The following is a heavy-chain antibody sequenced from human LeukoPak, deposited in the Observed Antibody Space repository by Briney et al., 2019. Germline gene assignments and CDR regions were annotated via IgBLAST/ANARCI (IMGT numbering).Heavy chain of an antibody. CDR3: ARPTPETEYSSSSGAFDI. CDR2: IIPIFGTA. J-gene: IGHJ3*02. Sequence: GASVKVSCKASGGTFSSYAISWVRQAPGQGLEWMGGIIPIFGTANYAQKFQGRVTITTDESTSTAYMELSSLRSEDTAVYYCARPTPETEYSSSSGAFDIWGQGTMVTVSS. CDR1: GGTFSSYA. V-gene: IGHV1-69*05. D-gene: IGHD6-6*01.